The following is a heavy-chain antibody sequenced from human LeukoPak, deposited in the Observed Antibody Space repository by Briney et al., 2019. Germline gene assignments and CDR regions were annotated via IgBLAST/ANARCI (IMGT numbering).Heavy chain of an antibody. CDR3: AKEITMVRGVKPNWFDP. J-gene: IGHJ5*02. D-gene: IGHD3-10*01. CDR2: ISGSGGST. Sequence: GGSLRLSCAASGFTFSSYAMSWVRQAPGKGLEWVSAISGSGGSTYYADSVKGRFTISRDNSKNTPYLQMHSLRAEDTAVYYCAKEITMVRGVKPNWFDPWGQGTLVTVSS. CDR1: GFTFSSYA. V-gene: IGHV3-23*01.